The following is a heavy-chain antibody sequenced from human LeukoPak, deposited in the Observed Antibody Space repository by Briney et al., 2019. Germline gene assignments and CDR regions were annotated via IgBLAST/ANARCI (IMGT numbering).Heavy chain of an antibody. CDR1: GYSFTSYW. V-gene: IGHV5-51*01. CDR3: ARQDSSGWYVWFDP. J-gene: IGHJ5*02. CDR2: IYPGDSDT. Sequence: LGESLKISCKGSGYSFTSYWFGWVRQMPGKGLEWMRIIYPGDSDTRYSPSFQGQVTISADKSISTAYLQWSSLKASDTAMYYCARQDSSGWYVWFDPWGQGTLVTVSS. D-gene: IGHD6-19*01.